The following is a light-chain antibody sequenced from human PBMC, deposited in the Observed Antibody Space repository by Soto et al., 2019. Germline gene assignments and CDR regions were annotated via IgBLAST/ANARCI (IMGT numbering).Light chain of an antibody. J-gene: IGLJ2*01. CDR3: SSYTSSSTLF. Sequence: QSVLTQPASVSGSPGQSITISCTGTSSDVGGYNYVSWYQQHPGKAPKLMIYDVSNRPSGVSNRFSGSKSGNTASLTISGLQAEDEADYYCSSYTSSSTLFFGGGTKVTVL. V-gene: IGLV2-14*01. CDR2: DVS. CDR1: SSDVGGYNY.